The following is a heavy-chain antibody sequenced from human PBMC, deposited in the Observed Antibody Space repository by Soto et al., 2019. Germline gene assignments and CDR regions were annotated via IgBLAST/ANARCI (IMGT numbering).Heavy chain of an antibody. CDR2: IYYSGST. Sequence: SETLSLTCTVSGGSISSGGYYWSWIRQHPGKGLEWIGYIYYSGSTYYNPSLKSRVTISVDTSKNQFSLKLSSVTAADTAVYYCARARAEGITIFGVVYNWFDPWGQGTLVTVS. V-gene: IGHV4-31*03. D-gene: IGHD3-3*01. CDR1: GGSISSGGYY. CDR3: ARARAEGITIFGVVYNWFDP. J-gene: IGHJ5*02.